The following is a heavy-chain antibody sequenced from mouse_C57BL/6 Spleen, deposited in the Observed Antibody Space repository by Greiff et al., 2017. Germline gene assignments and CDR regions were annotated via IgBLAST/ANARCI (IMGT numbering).Heavy chain of an antibody. J-gene: IGHJ2*01. D-gene: IGHD3-1*01. CDR2: IDPSDSYT. V-gene: IGHV1-69*01. CDR3: ARGGYARERDYFDY. Sequence: QVQLQQPGAELVMPGASVKLSCKASGYTFTSYWMHWVKQRPGQGLEWIGEIDPSDSYTNYNQKFKGKSTLTVEKSSSTAYMQLSSLTSEDSAVYYWARGGYARERDYFDYWGQGTTLTVSS. CDR1: GYTFTSYW.